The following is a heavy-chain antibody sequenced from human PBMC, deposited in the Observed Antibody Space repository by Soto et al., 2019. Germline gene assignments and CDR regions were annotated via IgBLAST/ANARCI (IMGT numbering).Heavy chain of an antibody. CDR3: ARVGGYYYYYYGMDV. V-gene: IGHV4-59*01. CDR1: GGSISSYY. J-gene: IGHJ6*02. D-gene: IGHD2-15*01. CDR2: IHYSGST. Sequence: SETLSLTCTVSGGSISSYYWSWIRQPPGKGLEWIGYIHYSGSTNYNPSLKSRVTISVDTSKNQFSLKLSSVTAADTAVYYCARVGGYYYYYYGMDVWGQGTTVTVSS.